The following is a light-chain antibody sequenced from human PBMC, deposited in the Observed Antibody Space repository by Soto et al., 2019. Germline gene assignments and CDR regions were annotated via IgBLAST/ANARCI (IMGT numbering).Light chain of an antibody. CDR1: QGVGSK. CDR3: QQYNYWPLT. V-gene: IGKV3-15*01. CDR2: GAS. Sequence: EVVMTQSPATLSVSPGERVTLSCRASQGVGSKLAWYQQKPGQAPRLLIFGASTRATVIPARFSGSGSGTEFPLTISSLQSEDFALYYCQQYNYWPLTFGQGTKVEIK. J-gene: IGKJ1*01.